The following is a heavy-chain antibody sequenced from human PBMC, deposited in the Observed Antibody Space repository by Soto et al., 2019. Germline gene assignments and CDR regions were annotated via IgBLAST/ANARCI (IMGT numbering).Heavy chain of an antibody. CDR3: ARGRPTTRSLWDY. CDR1: GGCFCGYY. Sequence: SEMLSVTCAVYGGCFCGYYWSWIRQPPGKGLGWIGEINHSGSTNYNPSLKSRVTISVDTSKNHFSLNLSSVTAADTAVYYCARGRPTTRSLWDYWGQGTLVTDPS. CDR2: INHSGST. J-gene: IGHJ4*02. D-gene: IGHD1-26*01. V-gene: IGHV4-34*01.